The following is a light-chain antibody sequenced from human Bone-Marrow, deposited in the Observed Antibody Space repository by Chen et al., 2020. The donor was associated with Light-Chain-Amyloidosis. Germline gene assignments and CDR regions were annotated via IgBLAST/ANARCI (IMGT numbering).Light chain of an antibody. Sequence: QSLLTQPPSVSSAHGQKFTISLSRSNSNIGINYVSWYQQLPGTSPKLLIYENNQRPAEIPDRFSGSKSGTSATLGVAGLQTGDEADYYCATWDSSLTVWMFGGGTKLTVL. CDR2: ENN. CDR3: ATWDSSLTVWM. CDR1: NSNIGINY. V-gene: IGLV1-51*02. J-gene: IGLJ3*02.